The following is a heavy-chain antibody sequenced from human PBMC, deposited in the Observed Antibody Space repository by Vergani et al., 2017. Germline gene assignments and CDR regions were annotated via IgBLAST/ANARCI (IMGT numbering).Heavy chain of an antibody. D-gene: IGHD3-10*01. CDR2: ISGSGGST. CDR3: AKDLMWVGELLWFDY. Sequence: EVQLLESGGGLVQPGGSLRLSCAASGFTFSSYAMSWVLQAPGKGLEWVSAISGSGGSTYYADSVKGRFTISRDNSKNTLYLQMNSLRAEDTAVYYCAKDLMWVGELLWFDYWGQGTLVTVSS. CDR1: GFTFSSYA. J-gene: IGHJ4*02. V-gene: IGHV3-23*01.